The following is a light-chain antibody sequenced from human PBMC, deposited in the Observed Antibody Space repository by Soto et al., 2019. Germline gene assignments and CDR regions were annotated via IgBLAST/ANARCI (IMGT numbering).Light chain of an antibody. J-gene: IGKJ3*01. CDR2: DAS. V-gene: IGKV3-11*01. CDR1: QSVSSY. Sequence: EIVLTQSPATLSLSPGEIATLSCMASQSVSSYLAWYQQKPGQAPRLLIYDASNRATGIPARFSGSGSGTDFTLTISSLEPEDFAVDYCQQRSNWPPLITFGPGTKVDIK. CDR3: QQRSNWPPLIT.